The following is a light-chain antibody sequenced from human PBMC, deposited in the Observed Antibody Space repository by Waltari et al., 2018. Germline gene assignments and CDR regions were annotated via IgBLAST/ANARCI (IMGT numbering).Light chain of an antibody. V-gene: IGKV3-15*01. J-gene: IGKJ2*01. Sequence: EIVMTQSPATLSVSPGERAVLSCRASQSVKTNLAWFQQKPGHAPRVRVYGASRRARGVPDRFSGSGSETEFTLTISSLQSEDFAVYYCQQYNTWPPNYTFGQGTKLEIK. CDR1: QSVKTN. CDR3: QQYNTWPPNYT. CDR2: GAS.